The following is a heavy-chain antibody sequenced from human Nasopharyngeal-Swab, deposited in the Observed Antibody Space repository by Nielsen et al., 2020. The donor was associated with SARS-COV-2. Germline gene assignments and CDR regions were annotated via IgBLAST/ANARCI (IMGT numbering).Heavy chain of an antibody. CDR3: ARDRVGWLQLSPDAFDI. Sequence: GESLKISCTVSGFTFNSYGMHWVRQAPGKGLEWVAVIWYDGSYKYYGDSVKGRFTISRDNSKNTLYLEMNNLRVEDTAVYYCARDRVGWLQLSPDAFDIWGQGTMVTVSS. CDR2: IWYDGSYK. J-gene: IGHJ3*02. D-gene: IGHD5-24*01. V-gene: IGHV3-33*01. CDR1: GFTFNSYG.